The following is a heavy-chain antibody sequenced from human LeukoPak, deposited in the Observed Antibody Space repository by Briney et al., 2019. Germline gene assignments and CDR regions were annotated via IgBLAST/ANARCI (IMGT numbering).Heavy chain of an antibody. Sequence: GGSLRLSCTASEFTFSDYFMSWIRHAPGKGLEWLSYIIGSGTTIYYADSVKSRFTIYRGNAKKSLFLQISSLRAEDTAVYYWARHHVATLPYSCDSCCVDYWGEGTLVTVS. CDR3: ARHHVATLPYSCDSCCVDY. CDR2: IIGSGTTI. J-gene: IGHJ4*02. D-gene: IGHD3-22*01. V-gene: IGHV3-11*01. CDR1: EFTFSDYF.